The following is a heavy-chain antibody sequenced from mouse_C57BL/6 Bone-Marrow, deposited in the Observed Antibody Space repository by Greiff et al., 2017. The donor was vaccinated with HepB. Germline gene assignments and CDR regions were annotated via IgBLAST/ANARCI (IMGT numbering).Heavy chain of an antibody. V-gene: IGHV1-80*01. J-gene: IGHJ3*01. CDR1: GYAFSSYW. D-gene: IGHD2-3*01. CDR2: IYPGDGDT. Sequence: QVQLQQSGAELVKPGASVKISCKASGYAFSSYWMNWVKQRPGKGLEWIGQIYPGDGDTNYNGKFKGKATLTADKSSSTAYMQLSSLTSEDSAVYFCARFGYDGYYAWFAYWGQGTLVTVSA. CDR3: ARFGYDGYYAWFAY.